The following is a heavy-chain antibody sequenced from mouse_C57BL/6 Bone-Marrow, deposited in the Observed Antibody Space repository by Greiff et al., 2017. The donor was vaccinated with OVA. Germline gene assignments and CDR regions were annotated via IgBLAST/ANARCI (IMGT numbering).Heavy chain of an antibody. Sequence: QVQLQQSGPELVKPGASVKISCKASGYTFTDYYINWVKQRPGQGLEWIGWIYPGSGNTKYNETFKGKATLTVDTSSSTAFMQLIILTSEYSAVYFCAIWLRQVYFDYWGQGTTLTVSS. D-gene: IGHD2-2*01. V-gene: IGHV1-84*01. J-gene: IGHJ2*01. CDR2: IYPGSGNT. CDR3: AIWLRQVYFDY. CDR1: GYTFTDYY.